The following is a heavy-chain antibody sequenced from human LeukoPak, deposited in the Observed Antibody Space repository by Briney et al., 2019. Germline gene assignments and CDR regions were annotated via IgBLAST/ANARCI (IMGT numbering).Heavy chain of an antibody. CDR3: ASDSSGYNYFDY. J-gene: IGHJ4*02. CDR1: GGTFSTYV. Sequence: GASVKVSCKASGGTFSTYVISWVRQAPGQGLEWMGGIIPVFGTANYAEKFQDRVTITADKSTSTAYMELSSLRSEDTAMYYCASDSSGYNYFDYWGQGTLVTVSS. CDR2: IIPVFGTA. V-gene: IGHV1-69*06. D-gene: IGHD3-22*01.